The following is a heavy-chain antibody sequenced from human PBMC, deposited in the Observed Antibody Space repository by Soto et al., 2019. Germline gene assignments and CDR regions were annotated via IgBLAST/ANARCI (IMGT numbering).Heavy chain of an antibody. CDR1: GGSISSYY. Sequence: SETLSLTCTVSGGSISSYYWSWIRQPPGKGLEWIGYIYYSGSTNYNPSLKSRVTISVDTSKSQFSLKLSSVTAADTAVYYCARHLGYDSSGYYRNWFDPWGQGALVTVSS. CDR2: IYYSGST. CDR3: ARHLGYDSSGYYRNWFDP. D-gene: IGHD3-22*01. V-gene: IGHV4-59*08. J-gene: IGHJ5*02.